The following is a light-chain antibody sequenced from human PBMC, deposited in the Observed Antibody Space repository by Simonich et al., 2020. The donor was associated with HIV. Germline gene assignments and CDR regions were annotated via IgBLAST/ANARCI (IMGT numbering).Light chain of an antibody. Sequence: DIQMTQSPSSLSASVGDRVTITCRASQNISRYLNWYQQKRGKAPKLLIYVASSLPSGVPSRFSGSGSGTDFTLTISSLQPEDFATYYCQQSFSSPWTFGQGTKVAIK. CDR2: VAS. CDR1: QNISRY. CDR3: QQSFSSPWT. J-gene: IGKJ1*01. V-gene: IGKV1-39*01.